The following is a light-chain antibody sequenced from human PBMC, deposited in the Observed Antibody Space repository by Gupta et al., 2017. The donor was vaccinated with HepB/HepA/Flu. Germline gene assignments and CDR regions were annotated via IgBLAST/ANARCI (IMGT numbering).Light chain of an antibody. CDR1: QSVSSY. CDR2: DAS. Sequence: EIVLTQSPATLSLSPGERATLSCRASQSVSSYLAWYQQKPGQAPRLLIYDASNRATGIPDRFSGSGSGTDFTLTSSSRETEDCAVYYGQQRSNWLTFGGGTKVEIK. J-gene: IGKJ4*01. CDR3: QQRSNWLT. V-gene: IGKV3-11*01.